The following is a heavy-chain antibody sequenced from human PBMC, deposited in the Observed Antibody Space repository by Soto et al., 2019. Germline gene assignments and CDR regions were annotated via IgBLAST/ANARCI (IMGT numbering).Heavy chain of an antibody. CDR2: ISAYNGNT. D-gene: IGHD2-2*02. CDR1: GYTFTSYG. J-gene: IGHJ6*02. CDR3: ARVRHELGYCSSTSCYTGYYYYYGMDV. V-gene: IGHV1-18*01. Sequence: QVQLVQSGAEVKKPGASVKVSCKASGYTFTSYGISWVRQAPGQGLEWMGWISAYNGNTNYAQKLQGRVTMTTDTSTSTASRELRSLRYDATAVYYCARVRHELGYCSSTSCYTGYYYYYGMDVWGQGTTVTVSS.